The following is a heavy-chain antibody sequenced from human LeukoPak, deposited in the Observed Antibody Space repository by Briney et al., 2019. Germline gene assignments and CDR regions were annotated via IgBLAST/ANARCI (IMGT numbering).Heavy chain of an antibody. J-gene: IGHJ1*01. V-gene: IGHV3-21*06. Sequence: GGSLRLSCVASGFTFSLYNMNWVRQAPGKGLQWVSSINGAGDSVYEASLRGRFIISRDNAKNALYLQMNSLGVEDTAVYYCAREFTNWGQGTLVTVSS. CDR2: INGAGDSV. CDR3: AREFTN. CDR1: GFTFSLYN. D-gene: IGHD1-1*01.